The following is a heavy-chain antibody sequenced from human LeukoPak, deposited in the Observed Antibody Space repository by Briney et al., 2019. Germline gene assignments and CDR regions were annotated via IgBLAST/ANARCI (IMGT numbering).Heavy chain of an antibody. J-gene: IGHJ4*02. CDR2: ISTTGTTI. D-gene: IGHD2-21*01. V-gene: IGHV3-48*01. Sequence: GGSLRLSCAASGFTFSAYHINWVRQAPGKGLEWISYISTTGTTIHYADSVKGRFAISRDNAKSSLYLQMNSLRGEDTAVYYCARVWQDYSGVDYWGQGTLVTVSS. CDR3: ARVWQDYSGVDY. CDR1: GFTFSAYH.